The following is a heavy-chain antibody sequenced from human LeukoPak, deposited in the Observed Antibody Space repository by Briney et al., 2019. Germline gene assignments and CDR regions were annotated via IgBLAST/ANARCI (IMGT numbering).Heavy chain of an antibody. Sequence: ASVKVSCKASGGTLSSYTITWVRQAPGQGLEWMGWMNPNSGNTGYAQKFQGRVTMTRNTSISTAYMELSSLRSEDTAVYYCARESWIQLWFRVDGSWFDPWGQGTLVTVSS. J-gene: IGHJ5*02. V-gene: IGHV1-8*02. CDR2: MNPNSGNT. CDR3: ARESWIQLWFRVDGSWFDP. CDR1: GGTLSSYT. D-gene: IGHD5-18*01.